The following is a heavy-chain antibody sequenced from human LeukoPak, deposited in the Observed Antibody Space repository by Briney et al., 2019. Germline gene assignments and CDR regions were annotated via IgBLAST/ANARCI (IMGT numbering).Heavy chain of an antibody. D-gene: IGHD5-12*01. CDR2: IYHSGST. V-gene: IGHV4-38-2*02. CDR1: GYSISSGYY. J-gene: IGHJ4*02. CDR3: ARDRRHYSGYDYHY. Sequence: QSSETLSLTCAVSGYSISSGYYWGWIRQPPGKGLEWIGSIYHSGSTYYNPSLKSRVTISVDTSKNQFSLKLSSVTAADTAVYYCARDRRHYSGYDYHYWGQGTLVTVSS.